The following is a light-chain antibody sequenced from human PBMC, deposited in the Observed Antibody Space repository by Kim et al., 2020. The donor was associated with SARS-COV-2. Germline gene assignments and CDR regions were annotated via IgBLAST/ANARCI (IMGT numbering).Light chain of an antibody. V-gene: IGKV4-1*01. CDR1: QSVLLSSNNVNY. CDR3: QQYYGSPWT. CDR2: WAS. J-gene: IGKJ1*01. Sequence: DIVMTQSPDSLAVSLGERATINCKSSQSVLLSSNNVNYLAWYQQKPGQPPKLLVYWASTRESGVPDRFSGSGSGTDFTLTISSLQAEDVAVYYCQQYYGSPWTFGQGTKVDIK.